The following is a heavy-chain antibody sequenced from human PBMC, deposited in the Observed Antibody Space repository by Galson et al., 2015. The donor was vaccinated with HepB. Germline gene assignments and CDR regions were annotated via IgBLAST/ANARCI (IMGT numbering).Heavy chain of an antibody. CDR3: AYGSDV. CDR2: TYFRSQWRI. J-gene: IGHJ6*02. V-gene: IGHV6-1*01. CDR1: GDSVTSNSAV. Sequence: CAISGDSVTSNSAVWNWIRQSPSRGLEWLGRTYFRSQWRIDYSVSVKNRITINADTSQNPFSLHLNSMTHVDTAVYYCAYGSDVWGQGTTVIVSS.